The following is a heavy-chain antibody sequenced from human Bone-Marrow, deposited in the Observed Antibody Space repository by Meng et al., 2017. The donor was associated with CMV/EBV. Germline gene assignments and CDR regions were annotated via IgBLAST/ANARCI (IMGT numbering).Heavy chain of an antibody. CDR2: VFHSGRS. CDR1: GDAISSNTYY. CDR3: LLRGVTTLDY. J-gene: IGHJ4*02. Sequence: SETLSLTCSVSGDAISSNTYYRGWVRQPPGKGLEWIGSVFHSGRSYYNPSLESRAIISVDTSNNQFSLKLNSVTAADTAVYYCLLRGVTTLDYWGQGTLVTVYS. D-gene: IGHD4-11*01. V-gene: IGHV4-39*01.